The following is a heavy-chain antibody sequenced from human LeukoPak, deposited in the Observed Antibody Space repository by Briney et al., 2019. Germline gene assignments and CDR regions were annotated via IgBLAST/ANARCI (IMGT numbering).Heavy chain of an antibody. Sequence: GGSLRLSCAASGFTFDDYAMHWVRQAPGKGLEWVSGISWNSGSVGYADSVKGRFTISRDNAKNSLYLQMNSLRAEDTAVYYCAKVVVTQYYFDYWGQGTLVTVSS. D-gene: IGHD2-21*02. CDR2: ISWNSGSV. CDR1: GFTFDDYA. V-gene: IGHV3-9*01. J-gene: IGHJ4*02. CDR3: AKVVVTQYYFDY.